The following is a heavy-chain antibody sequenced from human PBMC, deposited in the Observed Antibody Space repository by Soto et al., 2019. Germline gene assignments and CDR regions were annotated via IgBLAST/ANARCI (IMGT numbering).Heavy chain of an antibody. CDR3: ARESLFASLLWFGELPQSHAFDI. Sequence: GGSLRLSCAASGFTFSSYGMYWVRQAPGKGLEWGAVISYDGSNKYYADSVKGRFTISRDNSKNTLYLQMNSLRAEDTAVYYSARESLFASLLWFGELPQSHAFDIWGQGTMVTVS. CDR2: ISYDGSNK. CDR1: GFTFSSYG. D-gene: IGHD3-10*01. J-gene: IGHJ3*02. V-gene: IGHV3-30*03.